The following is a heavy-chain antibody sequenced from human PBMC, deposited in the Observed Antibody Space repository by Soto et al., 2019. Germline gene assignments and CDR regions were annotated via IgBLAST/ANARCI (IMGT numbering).Heavy chain of an antibody. CDR3: ARVAYYDFWSGYPNAYYYMDV. V-gene: IGHV4-31*03. CDR1: GGSISSGGYY. Sequence: PSETLSLTCTVSGGSISSGGYYWSWIRQHPGKGLEWIGYIYYSGSTYYNPSLKSRVTISVDTSKNQFSLKLSSVTAADTAVYYCARVAYYDFWSGYPNAYYYMDVWGKGTTVTVSS. D-gene: IGHD3-3*01. CDR2: IYYSGST. J-gene: IGHJ6*03.